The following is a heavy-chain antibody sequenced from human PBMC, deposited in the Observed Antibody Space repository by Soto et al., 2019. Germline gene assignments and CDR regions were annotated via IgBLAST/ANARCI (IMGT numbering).Heavy chain of an antibody. CDR1: GFTLSRHT. D-gene: IGHD6-19*01. J-gene: IGHJ3*02. CDR3: VRDYYDTSGYPNTFDM. CDR2: IGSRTSDI. V-gene: IGHV3-21*01. Sequence: GGSMRLSCAASGFTLSRHTMNWVRQAPGKGLEWVSFIGSRTSDIYYADSVKGRFTISRDNAKNSLYLDLTRLRAEDTAVYFCVRDYYDTSGYPNTFDMWAKGQWSPSPQ.